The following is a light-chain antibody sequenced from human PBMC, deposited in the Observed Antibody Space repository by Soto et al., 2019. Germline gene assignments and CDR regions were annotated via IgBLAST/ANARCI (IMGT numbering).Light chain of an antibody. V-gene: IGKV1-12*01. J-gene: IGKJ4*01. CDR1: QGVGTW. CDR3: QQGDSFPLT. CDR2: TAS. Sequence: DIQMTQSPSSVSASVGDRVTITCRASQGVGTWLAWYQQKPGEAPRFLIYTASTLHSEVPSRFSGSGSGTDFTLTITSLQPEDFATYYCQQGDSFPLTFGGGTKVEIK.